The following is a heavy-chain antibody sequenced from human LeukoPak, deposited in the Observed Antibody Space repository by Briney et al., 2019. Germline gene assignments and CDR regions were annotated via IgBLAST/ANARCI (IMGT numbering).Heavy chain of an antibody. CDR3: ASGSGSYRTPYYYMDV. CDR1: GFTVSSNY. V-gene: IGHV3-53*01. J-gene: IGHJ6*03. CDR2: IYSGGST. D-gene: IGHD3-10*01. Sequence: PGGSLRLSCVASGFTVSSNYMSWVRQAPGKGLEWVSVIYSGGSTYYSDSVKGRFTISRDNYKNTLYIKMNSLRAEDTAVYYCASGSGSYRTPYYYMDVWGTGTTVTVSS.